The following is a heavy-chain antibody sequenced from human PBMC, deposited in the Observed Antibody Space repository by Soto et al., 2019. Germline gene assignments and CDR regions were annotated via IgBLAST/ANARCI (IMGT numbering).Heavy chain of an antibody. Sequence: GESLKISCKGSGYSFTSYWISWVRQMPGKGLGWMGRIDPSDSYTNYSPSFQGHVTISADKSISTAYLQWSSLKASDTAMYYCARLRYYDSSGYRAFDIWGQGTMVTVSS. D-gene: IGHD3-22*01. J-gene: IGHJ3*02. CDR2: IDPSDSYT. CDR1: GYSFTSYW. V-gene: IGHV5-10-1*01. CDR3: ARLRYYDSSGYRAFDI.